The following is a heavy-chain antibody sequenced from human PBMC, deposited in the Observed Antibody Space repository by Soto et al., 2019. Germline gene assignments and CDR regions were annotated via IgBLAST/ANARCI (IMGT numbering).Heavy chain of an antibody. J-gene: IGHJ4*02. Sequence: ASVKVSCKVPGYTLTELSMHWVRQAPGQGLEWMGGIIPIFGTANYAQKFQGRVTITADESTSTAYMELSSLRSEDTAVYYCARVGVTGPNDYWGQGTLVTVSS. D-gene: IGHD1-26*01. V-gene: IGHV1-69*13. CDR2: IIPIFGTA. CDR3: ARVGVTGPNDY. CDR1: GYTLTELS.